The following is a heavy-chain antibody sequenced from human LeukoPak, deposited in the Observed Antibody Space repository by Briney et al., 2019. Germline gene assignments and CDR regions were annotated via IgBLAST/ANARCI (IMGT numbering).Heavy chain of an antibody. CDR2: ISAYNGNT. Sequence: GASVKVSCKASGYNFISYIMSWVRQAPGQGLEWMGWISAYNGNTNYAQKLQGRVTMTTDTSTSTAYMELRSLRSDDTAVYYCARARYCSGGSCYSNPYYFDYWGQGTLVTVSS. CDR3: ARARYCSGGSCYSNPYYFDY. V-gene: IGHV1-18*04. CDR1: GYNFISYI. D-gene: IGHD2-15*01. J-gene: IGHJ4*02.